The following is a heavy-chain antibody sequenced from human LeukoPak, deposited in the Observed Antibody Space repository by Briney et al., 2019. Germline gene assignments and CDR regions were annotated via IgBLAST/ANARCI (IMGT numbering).Heavy chain of an antibody. CDR1: GFSFGTYA. V-gene: IGHV3-30*01. CDR3: ARDPTGGIPDYLDY. CDR2: ISSDASIT. D-gene: IGHD3-16*01. J-gene: IGHJ4*02. Sequence: GGSLRLSCTASGFSFGTYAMHWVRQAPGKGFEWVAVISSDASITIYPDSMRGRFTISRDNSKNTLYLDMNNLRGEDTALYFCARDPTGGIPDYLDYWGQGTLVTVSS.